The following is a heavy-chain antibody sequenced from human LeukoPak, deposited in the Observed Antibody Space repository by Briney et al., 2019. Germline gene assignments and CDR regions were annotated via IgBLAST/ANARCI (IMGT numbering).Heavy chain of an antibody. V-gene: IGHV1-46*01. CDR2: INPSGGST. Sequence: ASVKVSCKASGYTFTSYYMHWVRQAPGQGLEWMGIINPSGGSTSYAQKFQGRVTMTRGTSTSTVYMELSSLRSEDTAVYYCARDEGIAAAGSPPDYWGQGTLVTVSS. J-gene: IGHJ4*02. D-gene: IGHD6-13*01. CDR3: ARDEGIAAAGSPPDY. CDR1: GYTFTSYY.